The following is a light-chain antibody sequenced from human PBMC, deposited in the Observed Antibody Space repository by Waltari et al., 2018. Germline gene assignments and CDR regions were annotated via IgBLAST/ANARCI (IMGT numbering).Light chain of an antibody. J-gene: IGKJ1*01. CDR3: QHYVRLPAT. CDR2: GAS. CDR1: HSVRGS. V-gene: IGKV3-20*01. Sequence: EIVFTQPPGTWSLSHGERATLSCRASHSVRGSLAWYQQKAGQAPRLLIYGASSRATGIPDRFSGSGSGTDFSLTISRLEPEDFAVYYCQHYVRLPATFGQGTKVEI.